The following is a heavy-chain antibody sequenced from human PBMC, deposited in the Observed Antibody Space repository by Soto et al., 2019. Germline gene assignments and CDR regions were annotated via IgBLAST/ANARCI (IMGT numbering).Heavy chain of an antibody. J-gene: IGHJ4*02. CDR1: GFTFSNYA. Sequence: PGGSLRLSCAASGFTFSNYAMSWVRQAPGKGLEWVSHITGSGIDTYYADSVKGRFTISRDNSKNTLYLQMNSLRAEDTAVYYCAKASSYDSSGYYPTHADFDYWGQGTLVTVSS. CDR3: AKASSYDSSGYYPTHADFDY. D-gene: IGHD3-22*01. CDR2: ITGSGIDT. V-gene: IGHV3-23*01.